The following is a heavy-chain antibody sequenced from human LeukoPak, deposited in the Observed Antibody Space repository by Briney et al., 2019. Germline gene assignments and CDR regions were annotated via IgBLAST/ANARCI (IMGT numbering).Heavy chain of an antibody. CDR1: GGSFSGYY. V-gene: IGHV4-34*01. D-gene: IGHD5-24*01. CDR2: INHSGIT. Sequence: SETLSLTCAVYGGSFSGYYWSWIRQPPGKGLEWIGEINHSGITNYNPSLKSRVTISVDTSKNHFSLKLSSVTAADTAVYYCARGSRRDGYNLDYWGRGTLVTVSS. J-gene: IGHJ4*02. CDR3: ARGSRRDGYNLDY.